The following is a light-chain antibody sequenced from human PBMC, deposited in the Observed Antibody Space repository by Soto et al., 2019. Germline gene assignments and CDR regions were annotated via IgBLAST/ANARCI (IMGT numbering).Light chain of an antibody. V-gene: IGKV1-5*01. CDR2: DAS. CDR3: QQYSTYPLT. Sequence: DIQITHSPSTVSASVGDRVTITCRSSQSFDTYLAWYQQKPGSAPKLLIYDASSLNSGVPSRFRGSGSGTEFTLAISSLQPDDFATYYCQQYSTYPLTLGGGTKVDIK. CDR1: QSFDTY. J-gene: IGKJ4*01.